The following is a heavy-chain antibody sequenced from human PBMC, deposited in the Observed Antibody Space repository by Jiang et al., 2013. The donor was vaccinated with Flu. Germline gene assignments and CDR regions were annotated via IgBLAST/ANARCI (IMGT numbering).Heavy chain of an antibody. Sequence: GSGLVKPSQTLSLTCTVSGGSSISDDYYWNWIRQSPGKGLEWIGYIYYNSRAYYSPSLKSRATISVDTSKSQFSLNLISVTAADTAVYYCVRQRCTYSSCAYDHWGQGTRGHRLL. CDR2: IYYNSRA. V-gene: IGHV4-30-4*01. CDR3: VRQRCTYSSCAYDH. D-gene: IGHD2-2*01. J-gene: IGHJ4*02. CDR1: GGSSISDDYY.